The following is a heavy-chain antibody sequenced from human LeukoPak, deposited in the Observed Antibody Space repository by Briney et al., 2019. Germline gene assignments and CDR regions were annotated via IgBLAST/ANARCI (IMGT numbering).Heavy chain of an antibody. CDR2: IIPIFGTA. Sequence: SVNVSCKASGGTFSSYAISWVGQAPRQGRAWMGRIIPIFGTANHAQKFQGRVTITADKSTSTAYMELNSLRSEDTAVYYCAREGRYCSSTSCYLGLVWFDPWGQGTLVTVSS. D-gene: IGHD2-2*01. V-gene: IGHV1-69*06. CDR3: AREGRYCSSTSCYLGLVWFDP. CDR1: GGTFSSYA. J-gene: IGHJ5*02.